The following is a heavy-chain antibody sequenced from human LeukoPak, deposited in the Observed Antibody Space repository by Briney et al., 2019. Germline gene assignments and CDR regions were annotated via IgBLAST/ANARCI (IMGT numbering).Heavy chain of an antibody. CDR1: GYSFASSW. D-gene: IGHD2-8*02. V-gene: IGHV5-10-1*01. CDR3: ARDEGGVSSWVSH. Sequence: GESLKISCKGSGYSFASSWISWVRQMPGKGLEWMGRIDPGDSFIKYNPSFQGHVTISVDKSISTAYLQWSSLRASDTAMYYCARDEGGVSSWVSHWGQGTLVTVSS. CDR2: IDPGDSFI. J-gene: IGHJ4*02.